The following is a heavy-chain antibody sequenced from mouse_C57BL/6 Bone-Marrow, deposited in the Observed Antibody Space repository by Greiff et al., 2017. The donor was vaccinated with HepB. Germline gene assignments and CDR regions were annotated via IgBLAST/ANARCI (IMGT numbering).Heavy chain of an antibody. CDR3: ALTGARSVWYFDV. CDR2: INPSNGGT. V-gene: IGHV1-53*01. D-gene: IGHD4-1*01. CDR1: GYTFTSYW. Sequence: QVQLQQPGTELVKPGAPLKLSCRAPGYTFTSYWMHWVKQRPGQGLEWIGNINPSNGGTNYNEKFKSKATLTVDKSSSTAYMQLSSLTSEDSAVYCCALTGARSVWYFDVWGTGATVTISS. J-gene: IGHJ1*03.